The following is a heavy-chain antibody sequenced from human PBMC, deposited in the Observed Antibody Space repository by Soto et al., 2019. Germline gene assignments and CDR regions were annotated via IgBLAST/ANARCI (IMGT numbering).Heavy chain of an antibody. CDR3: AREITENWFDP. J-gene: IGHJ5*02. CDR1: GGSISTFY. D-gene: IGHD1-20*01. Sequence: LSETLSLTCTVSGGSISTFYWTWIRHVAGKGLEWVGRTSPTGTTNYNPSLKSRVTVSLDTSKNQFSLKLSSVTAADTAVYYCAREITENWFDPWGQGTLVTVSS. V-gene: IGHV4-4*07. CDR2: TSPTGTT.